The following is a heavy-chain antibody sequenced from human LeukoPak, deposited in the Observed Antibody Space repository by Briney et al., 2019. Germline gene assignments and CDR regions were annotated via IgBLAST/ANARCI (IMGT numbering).Heavy chain of an antibody. J-gene: IGHJ6*03. V-gene: IGHV1-18*01. CDR2: ISAYNGNT. D-gene: IGHD2-15*01. Sequence: ASVKVSCKASGYTFTSYGISWVRQAPGQGLEWMGWISAYNGNTNYAQKLQGRVTMTTDTSTSTAYMELRSLRSEDTAVYYCARGQSARGFYYYYMDVWGKGTTVTISS. CDR3: ARGQSARGFYYYYMDV. CDR1: GYTFTSYG.